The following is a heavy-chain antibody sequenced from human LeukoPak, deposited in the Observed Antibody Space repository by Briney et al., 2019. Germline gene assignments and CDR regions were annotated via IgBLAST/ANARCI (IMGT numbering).Heavy chain of an antibody. CDR3: ARSYGSGSSQWVAFDI. J-gene: IGHJ3*02. V-gene: IGHV4-39*01. CDR2: IYYSGST. Sequence: SETLSLTCTVSGGSISSRSYYWGWIRQPPGKGLEWIGSIYYSGSTYYNPSLKSRVTISVDTSKNQFSLKLRSVTAADTAVYYCARSYGSGSSQWVAFDIWGQGTMVTVSS. D-gene: IGHD3-10*01. CDR1: GGSISSRSYY.